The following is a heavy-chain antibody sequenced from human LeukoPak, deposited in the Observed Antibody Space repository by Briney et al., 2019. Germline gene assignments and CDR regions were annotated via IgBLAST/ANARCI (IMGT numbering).Heavy chain of an antibody. Sequence: GGSLRLSCAASGITVSRNHMSWVRQAPGKGLEWVSGIYSGGSTFDADSVKGRFTSSRDTSKNTFYLQMNRLRVEDTAVYYCAREATAPRPFSTDYYYYMDVWGKGTTVTVSS. V-gene: IGHV3-66*02. CDR2: IYSGGST. J-gene: IGHJ6*03. CDR1: GITVSRNH. CDR3: AREATAPRPFSTDYYYYMDV. D-gene: IGHD6-6*01.